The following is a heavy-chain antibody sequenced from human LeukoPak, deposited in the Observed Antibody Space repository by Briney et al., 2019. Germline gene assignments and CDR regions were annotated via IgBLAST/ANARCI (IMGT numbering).Heavy chain of an antibody. CDR3: ASHRYCSSTSCYRAPFDY. D-gene: IGHD2-2*02. J-gene: IGHJ4*02. CDR1: GYTFTGYY. CDR2: INPNSGGT. V-gene: IGHV1-2*02. Sequence: ASVKVSCKASGYTFTGYYMHWVRQAPGQGLEWMGWINPNSGGTNYAQKFQGRVTMTRDTSISTAYMELSRLRSDDTAVYYCASHRYCSSTSCYRAPFDYWGQGTLVTVSS.